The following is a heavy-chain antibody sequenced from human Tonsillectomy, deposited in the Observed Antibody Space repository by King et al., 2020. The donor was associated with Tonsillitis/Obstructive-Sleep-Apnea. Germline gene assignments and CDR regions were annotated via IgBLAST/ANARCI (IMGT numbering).Heavy chain of an antibody. CDR1: GFTFSSYG. D-gene: IGHD4-23*01. CDR2: ISYDGSNK. J-gene: IGHJ3*02. Sequence: VQLVESGGGVVQPGRSLRLSCAASGFTFSSYGMDWVRQAPGKGLEWVAVISYDGSNKYYSDSVKGRFTISRDNSKNTLYLQMSSLRPEDTAVYYCAKDQFGGTDADHAFDIWGQGKMVTVSS. CDR3: AKDQFGGTDADHAFDI. V-gene: IGHV3-30*18.